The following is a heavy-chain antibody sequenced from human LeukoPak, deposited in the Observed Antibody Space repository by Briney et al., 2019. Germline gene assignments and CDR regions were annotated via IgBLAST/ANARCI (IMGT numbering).Heavy chain of an antibody. CDR3: AKSTSFGPYYMDV. V-gene: IGHV3-23*01. CDR1: GFIFKNYA. CDR2: ITSSGGST. Sequence: PGGSLRLSCAASGFIFKNYAMNWVRQAPGKGLEWVSAITSSGGSTYYADSVKGRFTISRDNAKNSLYLQMNSLRAEDTAVYYCAKSTSFGPYYMDVWGKGTTVTVSS. J-gene: IGHJ6*04. D-gene: IGHD3-3*01.